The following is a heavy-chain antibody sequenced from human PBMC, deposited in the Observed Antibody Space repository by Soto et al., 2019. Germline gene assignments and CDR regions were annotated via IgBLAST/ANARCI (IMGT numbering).Heavy chain of an antibody. CDR3: ARGDSTDCSNGVCSFFYNHDMDV. Sequence: GASVKVSCKASGYSFTDYHIHWVRQAPGQGLEWLGRINPKSGGTSTAQKFQGWVTMTTDTSISTAAMELTRLTSDDTAIYYCARGDSTDCSNGVCSFFYNHDMDVWGQGTTVTVSS. D-gene: IGHD2-8*01. CDR1: GYSFTDYH. CDR2: INPKSGGT. V-gene: IGHV1-2*04. J-gene: IGHJ6*02.